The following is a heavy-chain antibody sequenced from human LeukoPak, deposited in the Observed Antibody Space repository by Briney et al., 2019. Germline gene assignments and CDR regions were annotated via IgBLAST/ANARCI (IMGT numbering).Heavy chain of an antibody. J-gene: IGHJ5*02. Sequence: GASVKVSCKASGYTFTGYYMHWVRQAPGQGLEWMGIINPSGGSTSYAQKFQGRVTMTRDTSTSTVYMELSSLRSEDTAVYYCARDRTYSSSWYDWFDPWGQGTLVTVSS. D-gene: IGHD6-13*01. CDR1: GYTFTGYY. CDR2: INPSGGST. CDR3: ARDRTYSSSWYDWFDP. V-gene: IGHV1-46*01.